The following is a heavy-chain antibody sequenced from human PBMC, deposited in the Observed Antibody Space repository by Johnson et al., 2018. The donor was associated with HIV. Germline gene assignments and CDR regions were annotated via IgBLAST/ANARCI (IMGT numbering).Heavy chain of an antibody. CDR2: MSFCGCDT. Sequence: QVQLVESGGGVVQPGRSLRLSCAASGFTFSSYPMHWVRQAPGRGMEWVASMSFCGCDTYYVDAAKGRFTVSRDNSENTLFLQMNSLRDEDTAVYYCAKERTAMVTPFDAWGQGTRVTVSS. V-gene: IGHV3-30*18. CDR3: AKERTAMVTPFDA. CDR1: GFTFSSYP. D-gene: IGHD5-18*01. J-gene: IGHJ3*01.